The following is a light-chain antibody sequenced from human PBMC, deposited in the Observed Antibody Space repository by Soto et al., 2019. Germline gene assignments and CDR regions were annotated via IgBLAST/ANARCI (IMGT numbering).Light chain of an antibody. Sequence: EIVLTQSPGTLSLSPGERAALSCRARQSVSSSYLAWYQQKPGQAPRLLIYGTSSRATGIPDRFSGSGSGTDFTLTISRLEPEDFAVYYCQQYGSSRGLTFGGGTKVDIK. CDR1: QSVSSSY. CDR3: QQYGSSRGLT. CDR2: GTS. J-gene: IGKJ4*01. V-gene: IGKV3-20*01.